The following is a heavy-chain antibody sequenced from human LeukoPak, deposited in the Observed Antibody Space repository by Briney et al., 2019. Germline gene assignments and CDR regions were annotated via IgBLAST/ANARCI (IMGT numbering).Heavy chain of an antibody. D-gene: IGHD3-10*01. CDR1: GFTFSSYA. CDR3: ARVSATMVRGFLPYYFDY. Sequence: GGSLRLSCAASGFTFSSYAMHWVRQAPGKGLEWVAVISYDGSNKYYADSVKGRFTISRDNSKNTLYLQMNSLRAEDTAVYYCARVSATMVRGFLPYYFDYWGQGTLVTVSS. V-gene: IGHV3-30-3*01. CDR2: ISYDGSNK. J-gene: IGHJ4*02.